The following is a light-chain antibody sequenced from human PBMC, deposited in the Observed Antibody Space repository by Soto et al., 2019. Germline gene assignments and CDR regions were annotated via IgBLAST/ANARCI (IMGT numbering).Light chain of an antibody. CDR2: GAS. V-gene: IGKV3-15*01. Sequence: EILMTQSPATLSVSPGDRATLSCRASQSVSTNLAWYQQRPGQAPRLLIYGASTSYTGIPARFSGSGSGTEFTPTLSSLQSDDFAVYYCQQYTNRPPWTFGQGTKVDLK. CDR1: QSVSTN. J-gene: IGKJ1*01. CDR3: QQYTNRPPWT.